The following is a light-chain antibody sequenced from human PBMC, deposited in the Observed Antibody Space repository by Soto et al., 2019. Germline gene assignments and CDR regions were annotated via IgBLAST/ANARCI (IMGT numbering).Light chain of an antibody. Sequence: EFVLTHSPGTLSLSPWERVTLSCRASQTVRNNYLAWYQQKPGQAPRLLIYDASSRATGIPDRFSGGGSGTDFTLTISRLEPEDFAVYYCQQFSSYPLTFGGGTKVDIK. CDR1: QTVRNNY. J-gene: IGKJ4*01. CDR2: DAS. V-gene: IGKV3-20*01. CDR3: QQFSSYPLT.